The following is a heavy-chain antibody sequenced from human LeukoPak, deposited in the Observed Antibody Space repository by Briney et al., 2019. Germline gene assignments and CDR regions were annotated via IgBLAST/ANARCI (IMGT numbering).Heavy chain of an antibody. J-gene: IGHJ4*02. CDR2: IYHSGST. CDR1: GYSISSGYY. V-gene: IGHV4-38-2*02. Sequence: SETLSLTCTVSGYSISSGYYWGWIRQPPGKGLEWIGSIYHSGSTYYNPSLKSRVTISVDTSKNQFSLKLSSVTVADTAVYYCGSLGELWSSVDYWGQGTLVTVSS. D-gene: IGHD3-16*01. CDR3: GSLGELWSSVDY.